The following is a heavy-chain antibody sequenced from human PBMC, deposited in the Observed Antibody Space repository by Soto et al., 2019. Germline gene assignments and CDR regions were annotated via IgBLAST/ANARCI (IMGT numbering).Heavy chain of an antibody. D-gene: IGHD3-3*01. CDR2: IKFDGSGI. Sequence: EVQLVESGGKVVQPGGSLRLSCVASGFTFSVYWMSWVRQAPGEGLEWVARIKFDGSGIQYADSVKGRFSISRDNAGNSVFVQRISLRAEDTAVYYCARDSGYITVDSVNHYFDYWGQGALVTVTS. CDR3: ARDSGYITVDSVNHYFDY. V-gene: IGHV3-7*01. CDR1: GFTFSVYW. J-gene: IGHJ4*02.